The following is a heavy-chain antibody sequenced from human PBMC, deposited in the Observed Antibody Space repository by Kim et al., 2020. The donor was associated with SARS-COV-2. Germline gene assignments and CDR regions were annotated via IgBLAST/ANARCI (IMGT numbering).Heavy chain of an antibody. CDR3: AISRYSSNWTFDY. CDR2: ISSSSSYI. D-gene: IGHD6-13*01. J-gene: IGHJ4*02. Sequence: GGSLRLSCAASGFTFSSYSMNWVRQAPGKGLEWVSSISSSSSYIYYADSVKGRFTISRDNAKNSLYLQMNSLRAEDTAVYYCAISRYSSNWTFDYWGQGTLVTLSA. V-gene: IGHV3-21*01. CDR1: GFTFSSYS.